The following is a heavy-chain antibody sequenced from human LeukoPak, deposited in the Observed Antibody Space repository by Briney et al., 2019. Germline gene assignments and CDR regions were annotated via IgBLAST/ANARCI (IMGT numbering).Heavy chain of an antibody. D-gene: IGHD4-11*01. CDR3: AQSLMDSSNYIFDY. CDR1: GFIFSSHA. CDR2: ITGSGVDT. Sequence: EAGGSLRLSCAASGFIFSSHAMSWVRQAPGKGLEWVSVITGSGVDTYYGGSVKGRVTISRDNSKNTLYVQMNSLGAEDTAIYYCAQSLMDSSNYIFDYWGQGTLVTVSS. J-gene: IGHJ4*02. V-gene: IGHV3-23*01.